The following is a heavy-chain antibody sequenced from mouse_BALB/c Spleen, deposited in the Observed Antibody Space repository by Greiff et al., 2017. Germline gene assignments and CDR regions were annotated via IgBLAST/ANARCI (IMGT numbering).Heavy chain of an antibody. Sequence: EVKLVESGPGLVKPSQSLSLTCSVTGYSITSGYYWNWIRQFPGNKLEWMGYISYDGSNNYNPSLKNRISITRDTSKNQFFLKLNSVTTEDTATYYCARDYYRYDGLAYWGQGTLVTVSA. CDR3: ARDYYRYDGLAY. CDR1: GYSITSGYY. CDR2: ISYDGSN. D-gene: IGHD2-14*01. J-gene: IGHJ3*01. V-gene: IGHV3-6*02.